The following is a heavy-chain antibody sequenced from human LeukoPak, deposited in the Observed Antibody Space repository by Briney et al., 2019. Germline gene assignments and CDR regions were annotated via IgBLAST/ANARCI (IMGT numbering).Heavy chain of an antibody. J-gene: IGHJ4*02. CDR2: IYTSGST. V-gene: IGHV4-61*02. D-gene: IGHD6-13*01. CDR3: ARKWQQLAYFDY. Sequence: SQTLSLTCTVSGGSISSGSYYWSWIRQPAGKGLEWIGRIYTSGSTNYNPSLKSRVTISVDTSKNQFSLKLSSVTAADTAVYYCARKWQQLAYFDYWGQGTLVTVSS. CDR1: GGSISSGSYY.